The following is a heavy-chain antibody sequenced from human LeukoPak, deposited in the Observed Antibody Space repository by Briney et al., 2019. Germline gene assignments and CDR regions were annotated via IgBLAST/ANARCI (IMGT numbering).Heavy chain of an antibody. V-gene: IGHV1-18*01. CDR3: ARDPFGIAAAGTNWFDP. D-gene: IGHD6-13*01. CDR2: ISAYNGNT. Sequence: ASVKVSCKASGYTFTSYGISWVRQAPGQGLEWVGWISAYNGNTNYAQKLQGRVTMTTDTSTSTAYMELRSLRSDDTAVYYCARDPFGIAAAGTNWFDPWGQGTLVTVSS. J-gene: IGHJ5*02. CDR1: GYTFTSYG.